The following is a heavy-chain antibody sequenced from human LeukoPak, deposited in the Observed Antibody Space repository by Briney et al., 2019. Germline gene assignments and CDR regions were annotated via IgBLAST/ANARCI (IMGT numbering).Heavy chain of an antibody. J-gene: IGHJ4*02. V-gene: IGHV3-13*01. CDR2: IGTAGDT. Sequence: GGSLRLSCAASGFTFSSYDMHWVRQATGKGLEWVSAIGTAGDTYYPGSVKGRFTISRENAKNSLYLQMNSLRAGDTAAYYCARAPTKYCSGGSCYSGYFDYWGQGTLVTVSS. CDR1: GFTFSSYD. CDR3: ARAPTKYCSGGSCYSGYFDY. D-gene: IGHD2-15*01.